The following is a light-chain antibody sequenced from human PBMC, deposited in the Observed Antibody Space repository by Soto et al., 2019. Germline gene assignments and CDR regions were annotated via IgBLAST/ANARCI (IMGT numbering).Light chain of an antibody. CDR2: GAS. Sequence: EIALTQSPGTLSLSPGERATLSCRASQSVSSSYLAWYQQKPGQAPRLLILGASTRATGIPARFSGSGSGTEFNLTISSLQSEDFAVYYCQQSNNWPPWTFGQGTKVDIK. J-gene: IGKJ1*01. V-gene: IGKV3-15*01. CDR3: QQSNNWPPWT. CDR1: QSVSSSY.